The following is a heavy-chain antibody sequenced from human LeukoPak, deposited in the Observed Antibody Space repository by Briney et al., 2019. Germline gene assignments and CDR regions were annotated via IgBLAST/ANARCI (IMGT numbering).Heavy chain of an antibody. CDR1: GYSFTSYW. CDR2: IYPGDSDT. Sequence: LGESLKISCKGSGYSFTSYWIGWVRQMPGKGLEWMGIIYPGDSDTRYSPSFQGQVTISADKSISTAYLQWSSLKASDTAMYYCATVPEVRGVQYYFDYWGQGTLVTVSS. D-gene: IGHD3-10*01. V-gene: IGHV5-51*01. J-gene: IGHJ4*02. CDR3: ATVPEVRGVQYYFDY.